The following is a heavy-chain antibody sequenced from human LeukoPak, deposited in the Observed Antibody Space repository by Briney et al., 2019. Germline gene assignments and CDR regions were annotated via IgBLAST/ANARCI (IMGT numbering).Heavy chain of an antibody. CDR2: IYTSGST. V-gene: IGHV4-61*02. CDR1: GGSISSGSYY. J-gene: IGHJ4*02. D-gene: IGHD1-26*01. Sequence: SETLSLTCTVSGGSISSGSYYWSWIRQPAGKGLEWIGRIYTSGSTNYNPSLKSRVTISVDTSKNQFSLKLSSVTAADTAVYYCAREEGAGPLVWGQGTLVTVSS. CDR3: AREEGAGPLV.